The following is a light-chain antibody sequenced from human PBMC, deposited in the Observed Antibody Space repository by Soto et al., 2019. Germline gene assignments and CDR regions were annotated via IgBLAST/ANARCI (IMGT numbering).Light chain of an antibody. CDR3: QQYNHGRT. J-gene: IGKJ1*01. V-gene: IGKV1-5*03. Sequence: DIQMTQSPSTLSASVGDRVTITCRASQSISSWLAWYQQKPGKAPKLLIYKASSLESGVPSRFSGSGSGTEFTLTISSLQPDDFATYYCQQYNHGRTFGQGTKVEIK. CDR2: KAS. CDR1: QSISSW.